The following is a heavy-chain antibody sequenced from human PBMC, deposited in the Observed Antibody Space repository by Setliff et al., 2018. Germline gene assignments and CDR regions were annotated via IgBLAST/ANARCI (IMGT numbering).Heavy chain of an antibody. J-gene: IGHJ4*02. Sequence: GGSLRLSCAASGITFRAYSLNWVRQAPGRGLEWISFMSSDSRTTYYADSVKGRFTISRDNAKNTLDLQMNSLSAEDSAMYYCARGGGSGFGFDYFESWGQGTLVTVSS. CDR2: MSSDSRTT. D-gene: IGHD3-10*01. V-gene: IGHV3-48*01. CDR1: GITFRAYS. CDR3: ARGGGSGFGFDYFES.